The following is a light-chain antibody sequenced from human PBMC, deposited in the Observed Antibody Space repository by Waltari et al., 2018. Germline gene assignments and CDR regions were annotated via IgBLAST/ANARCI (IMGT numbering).Light chain of an antibody. CDR2: ETH. CDR1: SSHIGAGHD. J-gene: IGLJ2*01. CDR3: QSLDISLGGGRL. V-gene: IGLV1-40*01. Sequence: QSVLTQPPSVSGAPGQRGTISCTGSSSHIGAGHDVHGYQVFPGTAPKLLIYETHPRPPGVPDRISGSESGTSAPLAKSGLQAEDEGKYHCQSLDISLGGGRLFCGWTKVGVL.